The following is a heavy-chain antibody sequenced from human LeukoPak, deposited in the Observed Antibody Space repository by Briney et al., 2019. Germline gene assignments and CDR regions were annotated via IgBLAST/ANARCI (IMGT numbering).Heavy chain of an antibody. CDR2: ISSSSSYI. V-gene: IGHV3-21*01. J-gene: IGHJ6*02. CDR1: GFTFSSYS. CDR3: ARGEDLSDDCSGGSCYSHYYYGMDV. D-gene: IGHD2-15*01. Sequence: GGSLRLSCAASGFTFSSYSMNWVRQAPGKGLEWVSSISSSSSYIYYADSVKGRFTISRDNAKNSLYLQMNSLGAEDTAVYYCARGEDLSDDCSGGSCYSHYYYGMDVWGQGTTVTVSS.